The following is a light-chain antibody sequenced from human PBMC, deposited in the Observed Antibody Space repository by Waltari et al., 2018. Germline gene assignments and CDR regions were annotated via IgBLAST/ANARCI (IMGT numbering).Light chain of an antibody. V-gene: IGKV3-15*01. CDR1: QSVYSK. J-gene: IGKJ4*01. CDR2: GAF. Sequence: EIVMTQSPATLSVSPVERATLSCRASQSVYSKLAWYQQKPGQPPRLLIYGAFTRATGIPARFSGSGSGTEFTLTISTLQPEDFAVYYCQQYNNWPPLTFGGGTKVEIK. CDR3: QQYNNWPPLT.